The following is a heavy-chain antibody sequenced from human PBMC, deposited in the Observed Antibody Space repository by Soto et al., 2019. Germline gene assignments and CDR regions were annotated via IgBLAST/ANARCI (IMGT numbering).Heavy chain of an antibody. CDR2: IAYDGSFA. CDR3: VKDEVASGSSGLTYYFDY. Sequence: QVQLVESGGGVVQPGRSLRRSCEASGFTFSSYGIHWVRQAPGKGLEWVGVIAYDGSFANYVDSVRGRFTISRDNSKNTLYLQMNSLRPDDTAVYFCVKDEVASGSSGLTYYFDYWGQGTLVTVSS. J-gene: IGHJ4*02. V-gene: IGHV3-30*18. D-gene: IGHD1-26*01. CDR1: GFTFSSYG.